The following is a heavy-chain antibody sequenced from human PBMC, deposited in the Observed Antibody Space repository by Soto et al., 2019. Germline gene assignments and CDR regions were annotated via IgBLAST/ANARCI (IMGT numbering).Heavy chain of an antibody. CDR3: TIPDHGRPIVINNRLVHMDV. D-gene: IGHD3-9*01. J-gene: IGHJ6*03. CDR1: GFTFSGSA. V-gene: IGHV3-73*01. CDR2: IRSKANSYAT. Sequence: GGSLRLSCAASGFTFSGSAMHWVRQASGKGLEWVGRIRSKANSYATAYAASVKGRFTISRDDSKNTAYLQMNSLKTEDTAVYYCTIPDHGRPIVINNRLVHMDVWGKGTTVTVSS.